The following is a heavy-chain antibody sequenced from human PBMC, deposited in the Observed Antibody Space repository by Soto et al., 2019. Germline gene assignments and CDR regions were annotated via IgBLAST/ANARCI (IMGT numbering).Heavy chain of an antibody. Sequence: ASVKVSCKASGYTFTSYDITWVRQATGQTLQWMGWMNPYSGNKGYAQKFQGRVNMTTDKSTSTAYMELRSLRSDDTAVYFCARGGDCSSTSCYSPNYYHGLGVWGQGTTVTASS. V-gene: IGHV1-8*01. CDR2: MNPYSGNK. CDR3: ARGGDCSSTSCYSPNYYHGLGV. J-gene: IGHJ6*02. CDR1: GYTFTSYD. D-gene: IGHD2-2*02.